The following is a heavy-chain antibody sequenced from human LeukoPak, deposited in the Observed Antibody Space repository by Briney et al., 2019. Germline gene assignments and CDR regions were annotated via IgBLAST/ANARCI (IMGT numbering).Heavy chain of an antibody. CDR2: IYYSGST. CDR1: GGSISSYY. Sequence: PSETLSLTCTVSGGSISSYYWSWIRQPLGKGLEGIGYIYYSGSTNYNPSLKSRVTISVDTSKSQFSLKLSSVTAADSAVYYCARHGGGWYYFDYWGQGTLVTVSS. J-gene: IGHJ4*02. D-gene: IGHD6-19*01. V-gene: IGHV4-59*08. CDR3: ARHGGGWYYFDY.